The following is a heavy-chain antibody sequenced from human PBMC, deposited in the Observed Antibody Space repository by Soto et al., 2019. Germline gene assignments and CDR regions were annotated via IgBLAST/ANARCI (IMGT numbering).Heavy chain of an antibody. V-gene: IGHV4-31*03. Sequence: QVQLQESGPGLVKPSQTLSLTCTVSGGSISSGGYYWSWIRQHPGKGLEWIGYIYYSGSTYYNPSLKSRVTISVDTSKNQFSLKLSSVTAADTAVYYCARTSYYYGSARGEGLFDTWGQGTLVTVSS. D-gene: IGHD3-10*01. CDR3: ARTSYYYGSARGEGLFDT. CDR2: IYYSGST. J-gene: IGHJ5*02. CDR1: GGSISSGGYY.